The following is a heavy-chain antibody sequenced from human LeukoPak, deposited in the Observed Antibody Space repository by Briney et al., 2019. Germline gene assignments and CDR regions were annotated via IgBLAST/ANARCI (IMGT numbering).Heavy chain of an antibody. Sequence: PGGSLRLSCAASGFSFSSYWMHWVRQDAGKGLMWVSRINPDGRTTDYADSGEGRFSISRDNAKKTLYLEMNSLRVEDTAVYYCARGDRTIWCLPYWGQGALVTVSS. D-gene: IGHD2-21*01. CDR1: GFSFSSYW. J-gene: IGHJ4*02. CDR2: INPDGRTT. V-gene: IGHV3-74*01. CDR3: ARGDRTIWCLPY.